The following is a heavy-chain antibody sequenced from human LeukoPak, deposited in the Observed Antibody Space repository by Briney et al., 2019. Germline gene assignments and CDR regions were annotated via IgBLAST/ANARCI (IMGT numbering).Heavy chain of an antibody. CDR1: GFAFNGSA. D-gene: IGHD4-17*01. V-gene: IGHV3-73*01. Sequence: GGSLRLSCATSGFAFNGSALHWVRQASGQGLEWVGRIRSKAHRYATAYAASVKGRFTVSRDDSKNMAYLQMNSLKTEDTAIYYCTRRHYGDYVVDNWGQGTLVTVSS. J-gene: IGHJ4*02. CDR2: IRSKAHRYAT. CDR3: TRRHYGDYVVDN.